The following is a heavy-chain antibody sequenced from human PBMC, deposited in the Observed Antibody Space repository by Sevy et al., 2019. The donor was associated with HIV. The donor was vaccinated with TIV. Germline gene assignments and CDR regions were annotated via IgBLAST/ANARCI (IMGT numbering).Heavy chain of an antibody. CDR1: GFTFRTFA. J-gene: IGHJ4*02. CDR3: VKYAGDSPHFDY. CDR2: IRDTGTST. D-gene: IGHD7-27*01. V-gene: IGHV3-23*01. Sequence: GGSLRLSCAASGFTFRTFAMSWVRQAPGKELQWVSSIRDTGTSTYYADSVEGRFTISRDNSKKTLYLQMNSLRAEDTALYYCVKYAGDSPHFDYWGQGTLVTVSS.